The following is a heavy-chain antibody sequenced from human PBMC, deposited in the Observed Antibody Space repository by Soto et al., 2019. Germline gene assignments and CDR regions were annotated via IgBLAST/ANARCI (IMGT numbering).Heavy chain of an antibody. J-gene: IGHJ4*02. V-gene: IGHV3-15*07. CDR1: GFTFTTAW. CDR3: TTDRGTDTNSWSGY. D-gene: IGHD6-13*01. CDR2: IKSKTDGGTT. Sequence: EVQLVESGGDLVTPGGSLRLSCAASGFTFTTAWMNWVRQAPGKGLEWVGRIKSKTDGGTTDYAAPVKGRFTISRDDSKTTLYLQMNSLKTEYTAVYYCTTDRGTDTNSWSGYWGQGTLVTVSS.